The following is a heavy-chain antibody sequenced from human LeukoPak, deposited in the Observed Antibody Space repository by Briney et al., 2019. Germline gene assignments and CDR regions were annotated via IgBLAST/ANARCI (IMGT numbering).Heavy chain of an antibody. Sequence: PGGSLRLSCEASGFSFSSYWMSWVRQAPGKGLEWGAYLKQDGSEKYYVDSVKGRFTISRDNAKSSLYLQMNSLSAEDTAVYHCARGWVKYDFWGQGTLVTVSS. CDR3: ARGWVKYDF. V-gene: IGHV3-7*01. CDR1: GFSFSSYW. J-gene: IGHJ4*02. D-gene: IGHD2-21*01. CDR2: LKQDGSEK.